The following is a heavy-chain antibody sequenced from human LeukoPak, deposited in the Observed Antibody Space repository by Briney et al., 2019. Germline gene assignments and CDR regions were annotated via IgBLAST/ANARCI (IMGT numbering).Heavy chain of an antibody. J-gene: IGHJ4*02. CDR1: GGSFSGYY. CDR2: IIHSGNI. Sequence: SETLSLTCSVYGGSFSGYYWSWICQPPGKGLEWIGEIIHSGNINYNPSLKSRVTIPVDTSKNQFSLKLTSVTAADTAVYYCARGSGASWYVDYWGQGTLVTVSP. D-gene: IGHD6-13*01. CDR3: ARGSGASWYVDY. V-gene: IGHV4-34*01.